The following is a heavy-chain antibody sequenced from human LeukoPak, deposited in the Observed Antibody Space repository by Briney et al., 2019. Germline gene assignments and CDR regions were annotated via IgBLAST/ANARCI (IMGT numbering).Heavy chain of an antibody. D-gene: IGHD3-3*01. CDR1: GGSFSGYY. CDR3: ARGGRGNLMIPKRFDY. CDR2: INHSGST. V-gene: IGHV4-34*01. Sequence: SETLSLTCAVYGGSFSGYYWSWIRQPPGKGLEWIGEINHSGSTNYNPSLKSRVTISVDTSKNQFSLRLSSVTAADTAVYYCARGGRGNLMIPKRFDYWGQGTLVTVSS. J-gene: IGHJ4*02.